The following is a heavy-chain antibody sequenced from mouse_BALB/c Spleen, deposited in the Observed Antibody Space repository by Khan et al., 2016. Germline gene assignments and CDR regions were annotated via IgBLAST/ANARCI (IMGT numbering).Heavy chain of an antibody. CDR3: AGGLGRAY. CDR2: ISYSGST. CDR1: GYSITSDYA. J-gene: IGHJ3*01. V-gene: IGHV3-2*02. Sequence: EVQLQESGPGLVKPSQSLSLTCTVTGYSITSDYAWNWIRQFPGNKLEWMGYISYSGSTSYNPSLKSRISITRDTSKNQFFLQLNSVTTEDTATXYGAGGLGRAYWGQGTLVTVSA. D-gene: IGHD4-1*01.